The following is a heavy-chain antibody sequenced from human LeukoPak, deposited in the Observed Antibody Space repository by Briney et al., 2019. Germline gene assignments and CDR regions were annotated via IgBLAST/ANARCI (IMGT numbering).Heavy chain of an antibody. CDR3: AREWGSYEFAS. V-gene: IGHV4-59*01. D-gene: IGHD1-26*01. CDR2: IYYSGST. J-gene: IGHJ4*02. CDR1: GGSISSYY. Sequence: SETLSLTCTVSGGSISSYYWSWIRQPPGKGLEWIGYIYYSGSTNYNPSLKSRVTISVNTSKNQFSLKLSSVTAAATPVYYCAREWGSYEFASGAQEPLVTVSS.